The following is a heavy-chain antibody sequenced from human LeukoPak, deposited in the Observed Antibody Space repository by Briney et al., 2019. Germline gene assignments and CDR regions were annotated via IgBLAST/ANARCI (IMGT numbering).Heavy chain of an antibody. D-gene: IGHD3-10*01. CDR1: GGSSSGYY. CDR3: ARGPYGSELGGWFDP. Sequence: SETLSLTCAIYGGSSSGYYWSWIRQPPGKGLEWIGYVYYSGRTNYNPSLKSRVTISVDTSKNQFSLKLSSVTAADTAVYYCARGPYGSELGGWFDPWGQGTLVTVSS. CDR2: VYYSGRT. J-gene: IGHJ5*02. V-gene: IGHV4-59*01.